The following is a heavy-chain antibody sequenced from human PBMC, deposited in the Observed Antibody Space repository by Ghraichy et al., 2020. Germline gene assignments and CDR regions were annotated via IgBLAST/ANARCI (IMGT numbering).Heavy chain of an antibody. CDR1: GYTFTTHG. Sequence: ASVKVSCKASGYTFTTHGLNWVRQAPGQGLEWMGWVTVSNGDTEYAQKFQDRVTMTADTPTNTVYMELRSLRSDDTAIYYCARGRTTVTSLRFLDHWGRGTLITVSS. CDR2: VTVSNGDT. D-gene: IGHD4-17*01. J-gene: IGHJ2*01. V-gene: IGHV1-18*01. CDR3: ARGRTTVTSLRFLDH.